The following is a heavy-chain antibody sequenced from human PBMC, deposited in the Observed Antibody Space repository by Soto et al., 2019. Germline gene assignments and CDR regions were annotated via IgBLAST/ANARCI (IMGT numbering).Heavy chain of an antibody. CDR2: TYYRSKWYN. CDR1: GDTVPSDSAA. CDR3: ARDFRTPDSTSWFNWFDH. D-gene: IGHD2-2*01. Sequence: SQTLSLPSAISGDTVPSDSAAWNWIRQSPSRGLEWLGRTYYRSKWYNDYAVSVKSRIIINPDTSRSQFSLHLNSVTPDDTAVYYCARDFRTPDSTSWFNWFDHWGQGNLVTVSS. V-gene: IGHV6-1*01. J-gene: IGHJ5*02.